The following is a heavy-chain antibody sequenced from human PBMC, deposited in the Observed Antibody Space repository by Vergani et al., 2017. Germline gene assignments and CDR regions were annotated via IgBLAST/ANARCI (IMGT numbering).Heavy chain of an antibody. V-gene: IGHV3-7*01. D-gene: IGHD2-15*01. CDR3: ARISGGSAPYLHY. CDR2: IKRDGTET. CDR1: GFTFGDYY. J-gene: IGHJ1*01. Sequence: EVHLEESGGGLVQPGGSLRLSCAASGFTFGDYYMAWIRLALGKGLDWVASIKRDGTETFYVDSVKGRFTISRDNAKTTLYLQMNSLRDEDRGVYYCARISGGSAPYLHYWGQGTLVTVAS.